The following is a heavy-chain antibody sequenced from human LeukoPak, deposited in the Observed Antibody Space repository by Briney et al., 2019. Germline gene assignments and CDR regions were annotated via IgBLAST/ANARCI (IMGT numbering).Heavy chain of an antibody. Sequence: GGSLRLSCAASGFTFSSYAMSWVRQAPGKGLEWVSAISGGGGSTYYADSVKGRFTISRDNSKNTLYLQMNSLRAEDTAVYYCAKVPPLYCGGDCYFLVDYWGQGTLVTVSS. CDR1: GFTFSSYA. CDR3: AKVPPLYCGGDCYFLVDY. J-gene: IGHJ4*02. V-gene: IGHV3-23*01. D-gene: IGHD2-21*02. CDR2: ISGGGGST.